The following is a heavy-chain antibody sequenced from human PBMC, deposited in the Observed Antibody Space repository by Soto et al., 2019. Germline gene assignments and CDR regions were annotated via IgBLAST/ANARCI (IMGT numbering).Heavy chain of an antibody. J-gene: IGHJ5*02. D-gene: IGHD3-3*01. CDR3: ARVEEGWFDP. CDR1: GLTVSSNY. Sequence: EVQLVESGGSLVQPGGSLRLSCAASGLTVSSNYMSWVRQAPGKGLEWVSVIHSGDNVYYADSVKGRFTISRDNSKNTLNLQMNNLRADATAVYYCARVEEGWFDPWGQGTLVTVSS. V-gene: IGHV3-66*01. CDR2: IHSGDNV.